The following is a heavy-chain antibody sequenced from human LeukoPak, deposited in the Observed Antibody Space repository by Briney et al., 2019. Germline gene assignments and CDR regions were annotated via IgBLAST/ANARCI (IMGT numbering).Heavy chain of an antibody. D-gene: IGHD6-13*01. CDR3: AKFRGSSSWYGGDYFDY. CDR1: GFTFSSYA. Sequence: PGGSLRLSCAASGFTFSSYAMSWVRQAPGKGLEWVSAISGSGGSTYYADSVKGRFTFSRDNSKNTLYLQMNSLRAEDTAVYYCAKFRGSSSWYGGDYFDYWGQGTLVTVSS. J-gene: IGHJ4*02. V-gene: IGHV3-23*01. CDR2: ISGSGGST.